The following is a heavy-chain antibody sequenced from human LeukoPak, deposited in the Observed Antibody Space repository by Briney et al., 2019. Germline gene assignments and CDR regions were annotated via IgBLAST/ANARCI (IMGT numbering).Heavy chain of an antibody. Sequence: ASVKVSCKASGYTFASYGISWVRQAPGQGLEWMGWISAYNGNTNYAQKLQGRVTMTTDTSTSTAYMELRSLRSDDTAVYYCARIGRDCSSTSCYGPLANLSSFYYYYYMDVWGKGTTATISS. J-gene: IGHJ6*03. V-gene: IGHV1-18*01. CDR2: ISAYNGNT. CDR3: ARIGRDCSSTSCYGPLANLSSFYYYYYMDV. D-gene: IGHD2-2*01. CDR1: GYTFASYG.